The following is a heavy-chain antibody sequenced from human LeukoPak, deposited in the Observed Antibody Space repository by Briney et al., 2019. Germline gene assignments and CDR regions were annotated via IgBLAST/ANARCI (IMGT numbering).Heavy chain of an antibody. D-gene: IGHD3-22*01. Sequence: PSETLSLTCTVSGGSISSSSYYWGWIRQPPGKGLEWIGSIYYSGSTYYNPSLKSRVTISVDTSKNQFSLKLSSVTAADTAVYYCARDRYYDSLGMDVWGQGTTATVAS. CDR1: GGSISSSSYY. V-gene: IGHV4-39*07. J-gene: IGHJ6*02. CDR3: ARDRYYDSLGMDV. CDR2: IYYSGST.